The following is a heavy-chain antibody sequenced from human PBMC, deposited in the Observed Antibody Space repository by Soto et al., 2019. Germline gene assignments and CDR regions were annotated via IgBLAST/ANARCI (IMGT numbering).Heavy chain of an antibody. J-gene: IGHJ3*02. Sequence: QVQLVQSGAEVKKPGASVKVSCKASGYTFTSYGISWVRQAPGQGLEWMGWISAYNGNTNYAQKLQGRVTMTTDTSTSTAYMELRSLRSDDTAVYYCARNPFAFIVAGDDAFDIWGQGTMVTVSS. CDR1: GYTFTSYG. CDR2: ISAYNGNT. D-gene: IGHD6-19*01. V-gene: IGHV1-18*01. CDR3: ARNPFAFIVAGDDAFDI.